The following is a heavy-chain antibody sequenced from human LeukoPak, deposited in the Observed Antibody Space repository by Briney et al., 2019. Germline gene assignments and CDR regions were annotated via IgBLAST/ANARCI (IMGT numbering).Heavy chain of an antibody. D-gene: IGHD3-22*01. CDR3: ARTIHYYESTSYFSDAFDV. CDR2: ISGSGGST. J-gene: IGHJ3*01. V-gene: IGHV3-23*01. CDR1: GFIFSSYA. Sequence: GGSLRLSCAASGFIFSSYAMSWVRQAPGKGLEWVSDISGSGGSTYYADSVEGRFTISRDNSQNTLYLQMNSLRAEDTAVYYCARTIHYYESTSYFSDAFDVWGQGTMVTVSS.